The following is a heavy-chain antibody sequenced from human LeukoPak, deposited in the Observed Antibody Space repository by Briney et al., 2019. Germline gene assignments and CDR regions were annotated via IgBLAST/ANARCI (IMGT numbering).Heavy chain of an antibody. CDR3: ARVRVRFGDLFDS. Sequence: PGGSLRLSCAASGFTFSSYWLSWVRQAPGRRLEWLANIRTDGNEIYSMESVRGRFTISRENAKNSLYLQMNGLRAEHTAVYFCARVRVRFGDLFDSWGQGTLVTVSS. V-gene: IGHV3-7*04. D-gene: IGHD3-16*01. CDR1: GFTFSSYW. CDR2: IRTDGNEI. J-gene: IGHJ4*02.